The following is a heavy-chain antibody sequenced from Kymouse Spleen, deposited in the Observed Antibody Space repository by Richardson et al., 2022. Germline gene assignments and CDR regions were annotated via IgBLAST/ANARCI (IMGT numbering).Heavy chain of an antibody. D-gene: IGHD3-10*01. V-gene: IGHV3-30*18. CDR3: AKDYYGSGSYSYYYYGMDV. CDR2: ISYDGSNK. J-gene: IGHJ6*02. CDR1: GFTFSSYG. Sequence: QVQLVESGGGVVQPGRSLRLSCAASGFTFSSYGMHWVRQAPGKGLEWVAVISYDGSNKYYADSVKGRFTISRDNSKNTLYLQMNSLRAEDTAVYYCAKDYYGSGSYSYYYYGMDVWGQGTTVTVSS.